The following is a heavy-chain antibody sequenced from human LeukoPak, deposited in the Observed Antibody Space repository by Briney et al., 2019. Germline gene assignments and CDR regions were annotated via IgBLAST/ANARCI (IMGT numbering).Heavy chain of an antibody. CDR1: GGSISSYY. D-gene: IGHD2-15*01. J-gene: IGHJ5*02. V-gene: IGHV4-4*07. CDR2: IYTSGST. Sequence: PSETLSLTCTVSGGSISSYYWSWIRQPAGKGLEWIGRIYTSGSTNYNPSLKSRVTMSVDTSKNQFSLKLSSVTAADTAVYYCARGSCSGGTCYLFGPWGQGTLVTVSS. CDR3: ARGSCSGGTCYLFGP.